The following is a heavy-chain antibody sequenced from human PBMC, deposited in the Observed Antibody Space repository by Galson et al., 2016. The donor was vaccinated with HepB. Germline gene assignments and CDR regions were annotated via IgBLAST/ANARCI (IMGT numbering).Heavy chain of an antibody. CDR1: GGSIISNGYY. V-gene: IGHV4-39*01. Sequence: SETLSLTCTVSGGSIISNGYYWGWVRQPPGKGLEWIGSIYYSGTTYYNPSLKSRVTMSVDTSTDQFSLKLASVTAADTAVYYCARRNVAPFDFWGQGTVVTVSS. J-gene: IGHJ3*01. CDR3: ARRNVAPFDF. CDR2: IYYSGTT. D-gene: IGHD2-8*01.